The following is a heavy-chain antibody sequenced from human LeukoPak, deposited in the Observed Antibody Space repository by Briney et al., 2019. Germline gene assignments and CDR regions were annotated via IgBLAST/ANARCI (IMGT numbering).Heavy chain of an antibody. CDR1: GGSFSGYY. J-gene: IGHJ4*02. Sequence: PSETLSLTCAVYGGSFSGYYWSWIRQPPGKGLEWIGEINHSGSTNYNPSLKSRVTISVDTSKNQFSLKLSSVTAADTAVYYCARGGYIRNWGQGTLVTVSS. V-gene: IGHV4-34*01. D-gene: IGHD6-13*01. CDR3: ARGGYIRN. CDR2: INHSGST.